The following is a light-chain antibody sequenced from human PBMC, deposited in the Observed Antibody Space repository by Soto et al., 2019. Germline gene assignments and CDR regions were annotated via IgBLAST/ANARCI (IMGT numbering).Light chain of an antibody. V-gene: IGLV1-40*01. J-gene: IGLJ2*01. CDR3: QSYDSSLSGVV. CDR2: GNS. Sequence: QSVLTQPPSVSGAPGQRVTISCTGSSSNSGAGYDVHWYQQLPGTAPKLLIYGNSNRPSGVPDRFSGSQSGTSASLAITGLQAEDEADYYCQSYDSSLSGVVFGGGTKLTVL. CDR1: SSNSGAGYD.